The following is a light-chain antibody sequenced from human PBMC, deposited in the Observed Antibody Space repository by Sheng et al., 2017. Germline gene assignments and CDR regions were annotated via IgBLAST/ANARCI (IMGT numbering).Light chain of an antibody. J-gene: IGKJ1*01. CDR1: QSVLYSSNNKNY. CDR3: QQYYSSPT. CDR2: WAS. V-gene: IGKV4-1*01. Sequence: DIVMTQSPDSLAVSLGERATINCKSSQSVLYSSNNKNYLAWYQQKPGQSPKLLLYWASTRESGVPDRFSGSGSGTDFTLTISSLQAEDVAVYYCQQYYSSPTFGQGTKVEIK.